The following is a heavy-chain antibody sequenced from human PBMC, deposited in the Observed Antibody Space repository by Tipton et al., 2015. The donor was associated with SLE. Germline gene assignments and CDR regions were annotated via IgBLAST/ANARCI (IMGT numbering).Heavy chain of an antibody. CDR1: GYTFSGYY. CDR2: ITTHSGDT. V-gene: IGHV1-2*02. D-gene: IGHD5-24*01. J-gene: IGHJ4*02. Sequence: QSGPEVKKPGASVKVSCKASGYTFSGYYIHWVRQAPGQGLEWMGWITTHSGDTNYAQKFQGRVTITRDTSISTAYMELSRLRSDDTAVYYCARDGEYGYNLDYWGQGTLVTVSS. CDR3: ARDGEYGYNLDY.